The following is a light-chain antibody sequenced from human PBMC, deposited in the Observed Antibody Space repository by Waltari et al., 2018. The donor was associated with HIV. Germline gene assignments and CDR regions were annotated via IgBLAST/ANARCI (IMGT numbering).Light chain of an antibody. CDR2: AAS. CDR1: QSISSY. Sequence: DIQMTQSPSSLSASVGDRVTITCRASQSISSYLNWYQQRPGKAPNLLIHAASSLESVVPSRFSGSGSGTDFTLTISSLQPEDSATYYCQQSYNNPWTFGQGTKVEIK. CDR3: QQSYNNPWT. J-gene: IGKJ1*01. V-gene: IGKV1-39*01.